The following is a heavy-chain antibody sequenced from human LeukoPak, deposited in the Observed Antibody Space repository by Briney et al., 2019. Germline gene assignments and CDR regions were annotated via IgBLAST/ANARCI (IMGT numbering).Heavy chain of an antibody. CDR2: IKEDGSER. CDR3: ARLDGSGRLKGILDH. D-gene: IGHD3-10*01. Sequence: QSGGSLRLSCAASGFTLSNAYMSWARQAPGKGLEWVANIKEDGSERYYVDSVKGRFTISRDNAKNSLYLQMNSPRVEDTAVYYCARLDGSGRLKGILDHWGQGTLVTVSS. CDR1: GFTLSNAY. J-gene: IGHJ4*02. V-gene: IGHV3-7*01.